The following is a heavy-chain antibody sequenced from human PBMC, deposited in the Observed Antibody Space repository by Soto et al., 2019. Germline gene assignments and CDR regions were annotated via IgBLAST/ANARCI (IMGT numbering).Heavy chain of an antibody. J-gene: IGHJ4*02. D-gene: IGHD2-8*01. V-gene: IGHV1-69*18. CDR1: GGAFNSYG. CDR2: VIPMLATA. Sequence: VLLVQSGSEVVKPGSSVKVSCKTSGGAFNSYGISWVRQAPGRGLEWMGTVIPMLATADYAQQFQDRLKITADESTSSAHMELSSLRSDDTAVYFCATWPEMGFEGNQYYFDFWGQGTLVTVSS. CDR3: ATWPEMGFEGNQYYFDF.